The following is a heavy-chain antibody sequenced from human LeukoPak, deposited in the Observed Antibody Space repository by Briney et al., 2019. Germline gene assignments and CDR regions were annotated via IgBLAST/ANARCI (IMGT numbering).Heavy chain of an antibody. Sequence: PSETLSLTCSVSGASLSSYYWYWLRQPQGQGLEWIEYITDTGNTDSIPSLKSRVSISLDTSKKQFSLRLRSVTAADSAIYYCATGYCESFATWGPGILVTVSS. CDR2: ITDTGNT. D-gene: IGHD2-8*02. J-gene: IGHJ5*02. CDR3: ATGYCESFAT. CDR1: GASLSSYY. V-gene: IGHV4-59*01.